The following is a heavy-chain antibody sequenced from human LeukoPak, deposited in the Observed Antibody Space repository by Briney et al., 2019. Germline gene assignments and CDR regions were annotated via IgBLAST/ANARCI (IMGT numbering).Heavy chain of an antibody. CDR3: ARGEGAYYDFWSGYYPHFDY. CDR1: GGPISSYY. J-gene: IGHJ4*02. V-gene: IGHV4-59*12. D-gene: IGHD3-3*01. CDR2: IYYSGST. Sequence: SETLSLTCTVSGGPISSYYWSWIRQPPGKGLEWIGYIYYSGSTNYNPSLKSRVTISVDKSKNQFSLKLSSVTAADTAVYYCARGEGAYYDFWSGYYPHFDYWGQGTLVTVSS.